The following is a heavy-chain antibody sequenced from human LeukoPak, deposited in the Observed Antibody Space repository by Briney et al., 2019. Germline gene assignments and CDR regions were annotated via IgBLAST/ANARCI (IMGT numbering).Heavy chain of an antibody. CDR2: IHPGDSET. CDR3: ARPGQLGEYTPYYFDY. J-gene: IGHJ4*02. Sequence: GESLKISCKGSGYSFTNYWIAWVRQMPGKGLEWMGIIHPGDSETKYNPSFQGQVTISADKSISTAYLQWSSLKASDTAMYYCARPGQLGEYTPYYFDYWGQGTLVTVSS. CDR1: GYSFTNYW. V-gene: IGHV5-51*01. D-gene: IGHD3-16*01.